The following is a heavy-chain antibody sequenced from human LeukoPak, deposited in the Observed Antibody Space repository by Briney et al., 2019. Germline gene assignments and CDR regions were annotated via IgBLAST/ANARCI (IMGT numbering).Heavy chain of an antibody. Sequence: GGSLRLSCAASGFTFSSYSMNWVRQAPGKGLEWVSSISSSSSYIYYADSVKGRFTISRDNAKNSLFLQMNSLRAEDTAVYYCARAGGKGYCSTTSCFDAFDIWGQGTMVTVSS. CDR2: ISSSSSYI. CDR3: ARAGGKGYCSTTSCFDAFDI. V-gene: IGHV3-21*01. J-gene: IGHJ3*02. CDR1: GFTFSSYS. D-gene: IGHD2-2*01.